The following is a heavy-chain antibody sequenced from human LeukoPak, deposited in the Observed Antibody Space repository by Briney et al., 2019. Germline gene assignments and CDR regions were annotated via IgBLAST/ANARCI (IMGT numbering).Heavy chain of an antibody. Sequence: KPSETLSLTCTVSGGSISSGSYYWSWIRQPAGKGLEWIGRIYTSGSTNYNPSLKSRVTISVDTSKNQFSLKLSSVTAADTAVYYCARSGDMTTEDWYFDLWGRGTLVTVSS. D-gene: IGHD4-11*01. CDR3: ARSGDMTTEDWYFDL. V-gene: IGHV4-61*02. J-gene: IGHJ2*01. CDR2: IYTSGST. CDR1: GGSISSGSYY.